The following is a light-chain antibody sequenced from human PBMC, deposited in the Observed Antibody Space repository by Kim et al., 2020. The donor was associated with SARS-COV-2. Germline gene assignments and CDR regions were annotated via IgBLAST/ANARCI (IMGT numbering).Light chain of an antibody. CDR2: GAS. Sequence: SPGERATLSCSASQSVDSVYLAWYQQKPGQAPRLLISGASSRATGIPDRFSGSGSGTDFTLTISRLEPEDFAVYYCQQYGGFRWTFGQGTKVDIK. J-gene: IGKJ1*01. V-gene: IGKV3-20*01. CDR3: QQYGGFRWT. CDR1: QSVDSVY.